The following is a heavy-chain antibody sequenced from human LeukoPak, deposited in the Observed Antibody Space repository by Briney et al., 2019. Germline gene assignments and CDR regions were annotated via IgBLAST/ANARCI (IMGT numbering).Heavy chain of an antibody. J-gene: IGHJ3*02. CDR2: ISGSGGST. CDR3: AKDPYYYDSSALEVAFDI. CDR1: GFTFSSYA. V-gene: IGHV3-23*01. D-gene: IGHD3-22*01. Sequence: PGVSLSLSCAASGFTFSSYAMSCVREAPGRVLEWVSAISGSGGSTYYADSVKGRFTISRDNSKNTLYLQMNSLRAEDTAVYYCAKDPYYYDSSALEVAFDIWGQGTMVTVSS.